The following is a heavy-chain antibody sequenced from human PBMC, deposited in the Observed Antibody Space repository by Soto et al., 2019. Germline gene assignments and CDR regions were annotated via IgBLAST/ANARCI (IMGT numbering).Heavy chain of an antibody. J-gene: IGHJ3*01. D-gene: IGHD1-20*01. CDR3: ARDNWNTV. CDR1: GFTFSNYW. CDR2: VNGDGSST. V-gene: IGHV3-74*01. Sequence: EVQLVESGGGLVQPGGSLRLSCAASGFTFSNYWMHWVRQAPGKGLVWVSRVNGDGSSTFYADSVKGRFTISRDNAKNTVYLQMNSLRAEDTAVYYCARDNWNTVWRQGTMVAVSS.